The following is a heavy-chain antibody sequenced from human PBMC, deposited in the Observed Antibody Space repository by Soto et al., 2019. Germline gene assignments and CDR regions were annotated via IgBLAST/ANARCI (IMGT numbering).Heavy chain of an antibody. D-gene: IGHD6-6*01. V-gene: IGHV1-69*13. Sequence: ASVKVSCKASGGTFSSYAISWVRQAPGQGLEWMGGIIPIFGTANYAQKFQGRVTITADESTSTAYMELSSLRSEDTAVYYCASSSSSGGMGYYYGMAVWGQGTTVTVSS. J-gene: IGHJ6*02. CDR2: IIPIFGTA. CDR3: ASSSSSGGMGYYYGMAV. CDR1: GGTFSSYA.